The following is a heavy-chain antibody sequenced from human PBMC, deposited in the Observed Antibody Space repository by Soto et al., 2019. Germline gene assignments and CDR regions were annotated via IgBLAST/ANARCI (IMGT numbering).Heavy chain of an antibody. J-gene: IGHJ6*02. CDR3: ARDLWVEPELYYYGMDV. Sequence: SETLSLTCTVSGDSIRSAEYYWSWIRQTPGKGLEWIGHPFYSGTTYYNPSLKSRLTISVDTSKNHFSLRLTSLTAADTAVYYCARDLWVEPELYYYGMDVWGQGTTVTVSS. D-gene: IGHD1-1*01. CDR2: PFYSGTT. CDR1: GDSIRSAEYY. V-gene: IGHV4-30-4*01.